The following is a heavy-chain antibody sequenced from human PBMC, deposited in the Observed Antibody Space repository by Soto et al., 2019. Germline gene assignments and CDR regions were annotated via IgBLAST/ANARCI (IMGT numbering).Heavy chain of an antibody. CDR2: ISSNGGST. CDR1: GFTFSSYA. V-gene: IGHV3-64*01. Sequence: EVQLVESGGGLVQPGGSLRLSCAASGFTFSSYAMHWVRQAPGKGLEYVSAISSNGGSTYYANSVQGRFTISRDNSKNTLYLQMGSLRAEDMAVYYCASGMDVWGQGTTVTVSS. J-gene: IGHJ6*02. CDR3: ASGMDV.